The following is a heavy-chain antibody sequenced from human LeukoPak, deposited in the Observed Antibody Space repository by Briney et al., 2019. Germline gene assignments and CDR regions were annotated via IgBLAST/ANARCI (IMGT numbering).Heavy chain of an antibody. CDR3: ARTRTHWNHAFDI. D-gene: IGHD1-1*01. Sequence: GGSLRLSCAASGFTFSSYWMSWVRQAPGKGLEWVANIKQDGSEKYYVDSVKGRFTISRDNAKNSLYLQMNSLRAEDTAVYYCARTRTHWNHAFDIWGQGTMVTVSS. CDR2: IKQDGSEK. V-gene: IGHV3-7*01. J-gene: IGHJ3*02. CDR1: GFTFSSYW.